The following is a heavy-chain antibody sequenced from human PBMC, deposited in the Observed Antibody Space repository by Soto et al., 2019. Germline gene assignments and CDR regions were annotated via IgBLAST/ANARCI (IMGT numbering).Heavy chain of an antibody. Sequence: QVQLVQSGAEVKKPGASVKVSCKASGYTFTSYDINWVRQATGQGLEWMGWMNPNSGNTGYAPKFQGRVTMTRNTSISTAYMELSSLRSEDTAVYYCARYNWNYPYYYYGMDVWGQGTTVTVSS. J-gene: IGHJ6*02. V-gene: IGHV1-8*01. CDR1: GYTFTSYD. D-gene: IGHD1-7*01. CDR2: MNPNSGNT. CDR3: ARYNWNYPYYYYGMDV.